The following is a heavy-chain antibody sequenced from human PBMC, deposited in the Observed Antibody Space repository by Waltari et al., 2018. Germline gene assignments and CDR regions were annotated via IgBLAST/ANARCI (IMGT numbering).Heavy chain of an antibody. J-gene: IGHJ4*02. V-gene: IGHV1-2*06. CDR3: ARAYYYDSSAYYYPYYFDY. CDR1: GSTFPGSY. Sequence: QVQLVQSGAEDKKPGASVKVSFKASGSTFPGSYLPLVRQAPGQGREWMGRINPNSGGTNYAQKFQGRVTMTRDTSISTAYMELSRLRSDDTAVYYCARAYYYDSSAYYYPYYFDYWGQGTLVTVSS. D-gene: IGHD3-22*01. CDR2: INPNSGGT.